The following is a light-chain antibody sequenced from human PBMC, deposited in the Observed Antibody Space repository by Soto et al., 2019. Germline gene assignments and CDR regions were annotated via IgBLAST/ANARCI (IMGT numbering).Light chain of an antibody. V-gene: IGLV2-14*01. CDR3: SSYTNSDTWV. CDR2: EVT. J-gene: IGLJ3*02. Sequence: QSALTPPASVSGSPGQSITISCTGTSSDVGGYNYVSWYQQHPGQVPKLTIYEVTNRPSGVSSRFSGSKSGNTASLTISGLQAEDEADYYCSSYTNSDTWVFGGGTQLTVL. CDR1: SSDVGGYNY.